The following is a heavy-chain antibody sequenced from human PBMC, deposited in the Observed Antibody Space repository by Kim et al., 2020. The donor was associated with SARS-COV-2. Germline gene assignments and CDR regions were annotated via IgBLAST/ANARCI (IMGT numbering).Heavy chain of an antibody. J-gene: IGHJ5*02. CDR3: AKANCGGDCYSGGRYNWFDP. Sequence: GGSLRLSCAASGFTFSSYGMHWVRQAPGKGLEWVAVIWYDGSNKYYADSVKGRFTISRDNSKNTLYLQMNSLRAEDTAVYYCAKANCGGDCYSGGRYNWFDPWGQGTLVTVSS. CDR2: IWYDGSNK. CDR1: GFTFSSYG. V-gene: IGHV3-33*06. D-gene: IGHD2-21*02.